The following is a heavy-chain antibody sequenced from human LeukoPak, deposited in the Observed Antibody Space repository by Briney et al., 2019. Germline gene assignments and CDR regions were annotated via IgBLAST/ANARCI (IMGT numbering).Heavy chain of an antibody. D-gene: IGHD2-2*01. Sequence: SETLSLTCTVSGGSISSYYWSWIRQPAGKGLEWIGRIYTSGSTNHNPSLKSRVTMSVDTSKNQFSLKLSSVTAADTAVYYCARAGGGYCSSTSCYTPPDYWGQGTLVTVSS. CDR1: GGSISSYY. CDR2: IYTSGST. CDR3: ARAGGGYCSSTSCYTPPDY. V-gene: IGHV4-4*07. J-gene: IGHJ4*02.